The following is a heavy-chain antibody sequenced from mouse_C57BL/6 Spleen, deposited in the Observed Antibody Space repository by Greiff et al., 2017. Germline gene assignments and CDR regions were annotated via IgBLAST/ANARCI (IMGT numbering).Heavy chain of an antibody. Sequence: QVQLQQSDAELVKPGASVKISCKVSGYTFTDHTIHWMKQRPEQGLEWIGYIYPRDGSTKYNEKFKGKATLTADKSSSTAYMQLNSLTSEDSAVYFCARARIFITTVVDYFDYWGQGTTLTVSS. CDR2: IYPRDGST. CDR1: GYTFTDHT. D-gene: IGHD1-1*01. V-gene: IGHV1-78*01. J-gene: IGHJ2*01. CDR3: ARARIFITTVVDYFDY.